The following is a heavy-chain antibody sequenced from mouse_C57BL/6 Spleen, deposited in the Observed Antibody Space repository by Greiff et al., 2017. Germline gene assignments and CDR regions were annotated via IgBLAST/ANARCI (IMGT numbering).Heavy chain of an antibody. CDR3: AITTVVDWYFDV. J-gene: IGHJ1*03. CDR1: GYTFTSYW. CDR2: IHPNSGST. V-gene: IGHV1-64*01. Sequence: VQLQQPGAELVKPGASVKLSCKASGYTFTSYWMHWVKQRPGQGLEWIGMIHPNSGSTNYNEKFKSKATLTVDKSSSTAYMQLSSLTSDDSAVYYCAITTVVDWYFDVWGTGTTVTVSS. D-gene: IGHD1-1*01.